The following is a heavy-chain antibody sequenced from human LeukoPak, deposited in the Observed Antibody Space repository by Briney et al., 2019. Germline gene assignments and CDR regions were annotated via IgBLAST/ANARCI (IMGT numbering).Heavy chain of an antibody. CDR3: ARGLLGSSSLPPSGMDV. CDR2: IYHSGST. J-gene: IGHJ6*02. Sequence: PSETLSLTCAVSGGSISSGGYSWSWIRQPPGKGLEWIGYIYHSGSTYYNPSLKGRVTISVDTSKNQFSLKLSSVTAADTAVYYCARGLLGSSSLPPSGMDVWGQGTTVTVS. D-gene: IGHD6-13*01. CDR1: GGSISSGGYS. V-gene: IGHV4-30-2*01.